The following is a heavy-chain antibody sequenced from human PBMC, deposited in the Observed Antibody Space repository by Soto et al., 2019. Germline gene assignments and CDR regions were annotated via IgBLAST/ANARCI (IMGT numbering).Heavy chain of an antibody. CDR3: ARSHRLPYYYGMDV. Sequence: GGSLRLSCAASGFTFSSYWMHWVRQAPGKGLVWVSRINSDGSSTSYADSVKGRFTISRDNAKNTLYLQMNSLRAEDTAVYYCARSHRLPYYYGMDVWGQGTTVTVSS. CDR2: INSDGSST. CDR1: GFTFSSYW. J-gene: IGHJ6*02. V-gene: IGHV3-74*01.